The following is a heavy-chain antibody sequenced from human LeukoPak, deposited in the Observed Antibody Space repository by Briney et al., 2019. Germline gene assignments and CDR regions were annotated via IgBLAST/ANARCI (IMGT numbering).Heavy chain of an antibody. CDR1: GHTLTGYY. V-gene: IGHV1-2*02. CDR3: ARPNYDFWSGYRYYFDY. Sequence: ASVKVSCKASGHTLTGYYIHWVRQAPGQGLEWMGWINPNSGDTNYAQKFQGRVTMTRDTSINTAYMELSRLRSDDTAVYYCARPNYDFWSGYRYYFDYWGQGTLVTVSS. D-gene: IGHD3-3*01. CDR2: INPNSGDT. J-gene: IGHJ4*02.